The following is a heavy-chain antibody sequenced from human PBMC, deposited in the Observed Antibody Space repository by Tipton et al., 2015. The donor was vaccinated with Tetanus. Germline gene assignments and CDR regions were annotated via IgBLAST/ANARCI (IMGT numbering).Heavy chain of an antibody. CDR2: IFPDDSDT. D-gene: IGHD6-6*01. Sequence: VQLVQSGADVKKPGESLKISCKASGYSFTSHWIGWVRQMPRKGLEWMGMIFPDDSDTRYSPSFQGHVTFSVDKSTSTVYLQWSSLKASDTAMYFCARMYSTSSPFDHWGQGTLVAVSS. V-gene: IGHV5-51*01. J-gene: IGHJ4*02. CDR3: ARMYSTSSPFDH. CDR1: GYSFTSHW.